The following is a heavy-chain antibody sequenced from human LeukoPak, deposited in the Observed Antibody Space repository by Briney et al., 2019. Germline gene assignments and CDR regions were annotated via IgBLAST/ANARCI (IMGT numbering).Heavy chain of an antibody. V-gene: IGHV3-30*02. D-gene: IGHD2-21*01. CDR3: AKAPVTSCRGAYCYPFDS. CDR1: GFTFSSYG. J-gene: IGHJ4*02. Sequence: GGSLRLSCAASGFTFSSYGMHWVRQAPGKGLEWVAFIRYDGSNKYYADSVKGRFTISRDNAKNSLYLQMNSLRAEDAAVYFCAKAPVTSCRGAYCYPFDSWGQGTLVTVSS. CDR2: IRYDGSNK.